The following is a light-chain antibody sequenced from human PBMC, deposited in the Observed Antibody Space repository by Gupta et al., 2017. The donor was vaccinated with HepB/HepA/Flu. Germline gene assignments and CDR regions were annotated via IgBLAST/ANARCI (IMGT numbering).Light chain of an antibody. CDR1: KLGDKY. CDR3: QAWASRTVV. Sequence: SYELTQPPSVSVSPGQTASITCSGDKLGDKYACWYQQKPGQSPVLVIYQDSKRPSGIPERFSGSNSGNTATLXIXGTQAMXEADYYCQAWASRTVVFGGGTKLTVL. J-gene: IGLJ2*01. CDR2: QDS. V-gene: IGLV3-1*01.